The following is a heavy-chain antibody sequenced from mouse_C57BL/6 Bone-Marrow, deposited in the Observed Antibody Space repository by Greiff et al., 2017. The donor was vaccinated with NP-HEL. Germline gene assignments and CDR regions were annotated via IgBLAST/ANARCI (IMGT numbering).Heavy chain of an antibody. D-gene: IGHD1-1*01. Sequence: QVQLQQPGAELVRPGTSVKLSCKASGYTFTSYWMHWVKQRPGQGLEWIGVIDPSDSYTNYNQKFKGKATLTVDTSSSTAYMQLSSLTSEDSAVYYCARPSLYYGSSYGSYYFDYWGQGTTLTVSS. CDR2: IDPSDSYT. CDR1: GYTFTSYW. V-gene: IGHV1-59*01. J-gene: IGHJ2*01. CDR3: ARPSLYYGSSYGSYYFDY.